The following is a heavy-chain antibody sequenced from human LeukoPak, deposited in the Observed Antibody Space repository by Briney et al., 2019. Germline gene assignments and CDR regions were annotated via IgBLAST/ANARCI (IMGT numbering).Heavy chain of an antibody. D-gene: IGHD1-26*01. CDR3: ARAYSGSYQFDY. J-gene: IGHJ4*02. V-gene: IGHV3-23*01. CDR2: ISGSGGST. Sequence: GGSLRLSCAASGFTFSSYAMSWVRQAPGKGLEWVSAISGSGGSTYYADSVKGRFTISRDNSKNTLYLQMNSLRAEDTAVYYCARAYSGSYQFDYWGQGTLVTVSS. CDR1: GFTFSSYA.